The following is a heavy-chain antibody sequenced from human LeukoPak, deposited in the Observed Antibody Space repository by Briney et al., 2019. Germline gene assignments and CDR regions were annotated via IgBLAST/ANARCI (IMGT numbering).Heavy chain of an antibody. CDR1: GGSISSYY. CDR3: ARVGFGNTPHPIDY. V-gene: IGHV4-59*01. Sequence: PSETLSLTCTVSGGSISSYYWSWSWNPPPKGLELVGYIYYTGSTNYNPSLKSRVTISVDTSKNQFALELSSVTAADTAVYYCARVGFGNTPHPIDYWGQGTLVSVSS. D-gene: IGHD4-23*01. J-gene: IGHJ4*02. CDR2: IYYTGST.